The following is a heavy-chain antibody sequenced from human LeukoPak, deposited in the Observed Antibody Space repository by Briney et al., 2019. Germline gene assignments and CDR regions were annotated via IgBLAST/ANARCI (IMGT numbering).Heavy chain of an antibody. CDR3: ARERGTGYYDSSGYYDSYFDY. Sequence: GRSLRLSCAASGFTFSSYAMHWVRQAPGKGLEWVAVISYDGSNKYYADSVKGRFTNSRDNSKNTLYLQMNSLRAEDTAVYYCARERGTGYYDSSGYYDSYFDYWGQGTLVTVSS. D-gene: IGHD3-22*01. CDR2: ISYDGSNK. CDR1: GFTFSSYA. V-gene: IGHV3-30*04. J-gene: IGHJ4*02.